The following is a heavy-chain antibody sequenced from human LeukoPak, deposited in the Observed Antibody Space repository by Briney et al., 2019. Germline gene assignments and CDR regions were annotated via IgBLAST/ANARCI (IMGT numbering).Heavy chain of an antibody. J-gene: IGHJ4*02. D-gene: IGHD4-17*01. V-gene: IGHV3-30*02. CDR3: AKWSGDYPSYYLDY. CDR2: IRSDGSSK. CDR1: GFTFRSYG. Sequence: GGSLRLSCSASGFTFRSYGWHWLRQAPGKGLEWVALIRSDGSSKNYADSVKGRFTISRDASKNTVYLQMNSLRAEDTAVYSCAKWSGDYPSYYLDYWGQGTLVTVSS.